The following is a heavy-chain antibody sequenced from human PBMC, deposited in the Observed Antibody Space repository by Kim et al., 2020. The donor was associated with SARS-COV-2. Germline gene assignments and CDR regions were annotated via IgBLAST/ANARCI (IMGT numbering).Heavy chain of an antibody. V-gene: IGHV3-23*01. D-gene: IGHD3-22*01. CDR3: AKDQDDSRGSRYDY. Sequence: ATGKGRLRISRNNSKNTLYMQMSSLRAEDTAVYYCAKDQDDSRGSRYDYWGQGTLVTVSS. J-gene: IGHJ4*02.